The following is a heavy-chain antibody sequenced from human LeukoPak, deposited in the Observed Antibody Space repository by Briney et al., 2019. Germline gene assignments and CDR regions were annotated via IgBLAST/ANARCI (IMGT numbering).Heavy chain of an antibody. CDR1: GGAISRYY. J-gene: IGHJ3*02. D-gene: IGHD2-2*01. CDR2: IYYSGST. Sequence: PSETLSLTCSVSGGAISRYYWSWIRQPPGKGLEWIGYIYYSGSTNYNPSLKSRVTISVDTSKNQFSLKLSSVTAADTAVYYCARDSNAFDIWGRGTVVTVSS. CDR3: ARDSNAFDI. V-gene: IGHV4-59*12.